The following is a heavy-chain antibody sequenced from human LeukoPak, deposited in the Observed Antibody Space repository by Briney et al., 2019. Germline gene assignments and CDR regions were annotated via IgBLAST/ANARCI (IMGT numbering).Heavy chain of an antibody. CDR3: ASLWCSSTSCYNY. CDR1: GFTVSSNY. Sequence: GGSLRLSCAASGFTVSSNYMSWVRQAPGKGLEWVSVIYSGGSTYYADSVKGRFTISRDNSKNTLYLQMNSLRAEDTAVYYCASLWCSSTSCYNYWGQGTLVTVSS. CDR2: IYSGGST. V-gene: IGHV3-53*05. D-gene: IGHD2-2*02. J-gene: IGHJ4*02.